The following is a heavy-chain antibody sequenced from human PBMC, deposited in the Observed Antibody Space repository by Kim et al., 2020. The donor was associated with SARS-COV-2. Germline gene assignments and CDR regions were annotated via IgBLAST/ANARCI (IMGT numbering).Heavy chain of an antibody. V-gene: IGHV4-59*01. D-gene: IGHD2-15*01. J-gene: IGHJ6*02. CDR3: ARDFYCSGGSCSAYGMDV. Sequence: SRVTISVDTSKNQFSLKLSSVTAADTAVYYCARDFYCSGGSCSAYGMDVWGQGTTVTVSS.